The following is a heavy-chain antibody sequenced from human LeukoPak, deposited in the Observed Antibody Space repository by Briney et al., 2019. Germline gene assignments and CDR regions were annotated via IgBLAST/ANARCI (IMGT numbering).Heavy chain of an antibody. J-gene: IGHJ3*02. V-gene: IGHV1-2*02. CDR3: ARDGHRRYYYDSSGREDAFDI. CDR1: GYTFTGYY. D-gene: IGHD3-22*01. CDR2: VNPNSGGT. Sequence: ASVKVSCKASGYTFTGYYMHWVRQAPGQGLEWMGWVNPNSGGTNYAQNLQGRVTMTTDTSTSTVYMELRSLRSDDTAVYYCARDGHRRYYYDSSGREDAFDIWGQGTMVTVSS.